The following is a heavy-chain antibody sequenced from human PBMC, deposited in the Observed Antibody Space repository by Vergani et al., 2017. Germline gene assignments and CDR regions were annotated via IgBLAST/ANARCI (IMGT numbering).Heavy chain of an antibody. CDR3: ARGAVSRMYYFDY. Sequence: EVQLVESGGGLVQPGGSLRLSCAASGSTFSSYWMSWVRQAPGKGLEWVANIKQDGSEKYYVDSVKGRFTISRDNAKNSLYLQMNSLRAEDTAVYYCARGAVSRMYYFDYWGQGTLVTVSS. CDR2: IKQDGSEK. D-gene: IGHD2-8*01. V-gene: IGHV3-7*03. J-gene: IGHJ4*02. CDR1: GSTFSSYW.